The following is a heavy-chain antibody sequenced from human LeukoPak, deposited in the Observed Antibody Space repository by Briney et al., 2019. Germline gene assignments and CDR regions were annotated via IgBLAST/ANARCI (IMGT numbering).Heavy chain of an antibody. V-gene: IGHV4-4*09. CDR2: IYTSGST. Sequence: SETLSLTCTVSGGSISSYYWSWIRQPPGKGLEWIGYIYTSGSTNYNPSLKSRVTISVDTSKNQFSLKLSSVTAADTAVYYCARTWFSIIEPWGQGTLVTVSS. D-gene: IGHD3-10*01. CDR1: GGSISSYY. CDR3: ARTWFSIIEP. J-gene: IGHJ5*02.